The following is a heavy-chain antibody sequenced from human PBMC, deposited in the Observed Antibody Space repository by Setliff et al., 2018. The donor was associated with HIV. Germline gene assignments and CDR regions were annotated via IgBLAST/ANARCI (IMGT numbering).Heavy chain of an antibody. V-gene: IGHV1-2*02. D-gene: IGHD6-19*01. CDR1: GDAFTDYY. CDR3: TRGTAVADKNTQPFKY. J-gene: IGHJ4*02. Sequence: GASVKVSCKASGDAFTDYYIHWVRQAPGQGLEWMGWINSKSGDTNYAQKFQGRVTMTRDTSISTAYMNLSGLRSNDTAVYYCTRGTAVADKNTQPFKYWGQGALVTVSS. CDR2: INSKSGDT.